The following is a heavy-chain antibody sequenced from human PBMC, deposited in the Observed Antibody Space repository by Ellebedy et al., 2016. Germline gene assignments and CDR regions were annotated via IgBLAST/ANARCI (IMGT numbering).Heavy chain of an antibody. CDR2: INHSGST. D-gene: IGHD3-10*01. V-gene: IGHV4-34*01. Sequence: SETLSLTXAVYGGSFSGYYWSWIRQSPGKGLEWIGEINHSGSTNYNPSLKSRVTISADTSKNQFSLKMNPVTAADTAVYYCARGDGSGSLIDYWGQGTLVTVSS. CDR3: ARGDGSGSLIDY. J-gene: IGHJ4*02. CDR1: GGSFSGYY.